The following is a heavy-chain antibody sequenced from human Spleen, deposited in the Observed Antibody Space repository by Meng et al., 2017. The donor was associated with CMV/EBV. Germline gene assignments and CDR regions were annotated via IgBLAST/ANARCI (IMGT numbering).Heavy chain of an antibody. CDR3: ATLTTYSWFDP. CDR1: GASVSSGSYY. J-gene: IGHJ5*02. CDR2: IYYTGIT. D-gene: IGHD4-11*01. Sequence: SETLSLTCTVSGASVSSGSYYWSWIRQPPGKGLEWIGYIYYTGITNYSPSLKSRVTMSLDTSKNEVSLRLTSVTAADMAVYYCATLTTYSWFDPWGQGTLVTVSS. V-gene: IGHV4-61*01.